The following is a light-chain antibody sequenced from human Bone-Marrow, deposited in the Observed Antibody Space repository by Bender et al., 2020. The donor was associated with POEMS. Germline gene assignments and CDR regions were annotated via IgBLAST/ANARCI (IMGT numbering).Light chain of an antibody. CDR2: DVS. Sequence: QSALTQPASVSGSPGQSITISCTGTINDVGDYDYVAWYQHHPGKAPKLTIYDVSFRPSGVSHRFSVSNSGSPAITGLQAEDEADYYCQSYDHSPSGRYVFGTGTKVTVL. CDR3: QSYDHSPSGRYV. CDR1: INDVGDYDY. V-gene: IGLV2-14*03. J-gene: IGLJ1*01.